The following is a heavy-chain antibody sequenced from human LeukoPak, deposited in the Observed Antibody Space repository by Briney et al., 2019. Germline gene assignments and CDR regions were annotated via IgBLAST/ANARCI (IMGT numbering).Heavy chain of an antibody. J-gene: IGHJ4*02. CDR3: ARDGDGFSDC. Sequence: GGSLRLSCAASGFTFSSFAMSWVRQAPGKGLEWVSAISAYDGSAYYGDPVRGRFTISRDNSKSTLFLQMNSLRVEDTAVYYCARDGDGFSDCWGQGTLVTVSS. CDR2: ISAYDGSA. CDR1: GFTFSSFA. V-gene: IGHV3-23*01. D-gene: IGHD5-24*01.